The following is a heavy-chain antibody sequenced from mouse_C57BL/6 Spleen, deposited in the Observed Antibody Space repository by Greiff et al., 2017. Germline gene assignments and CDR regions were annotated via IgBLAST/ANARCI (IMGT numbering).Heavy chain of an antibody. Sequence: QVQLQQPGAELVKPGASVKLSCKASGYTFTSYWMQWVKQRPGQGLEWIGVINPGSGGTNYNEKFKGKATLTADKSSSTAYMQLSSLTSEDSAVYFCARSEYYGSSYGFAYWGQGTLVTVSA. D-gene: IGHD1-1*01. V-gene: IGHV1-54*01. CDR1: GYTFTSYW. CDR3: ARSEYYGSSYGFAY. CDR2: INPGSGGT. J-gene: IGHJ3*01.